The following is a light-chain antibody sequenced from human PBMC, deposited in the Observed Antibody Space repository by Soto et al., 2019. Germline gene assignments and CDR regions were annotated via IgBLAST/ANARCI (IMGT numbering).Light chain of an antibody. CDR2: EVS. J-gene: IGLJ2*01. V-gene: IGLV2-23*02. Sequence: LTEPASVSGSPGQSITISCTGTSRDVGSYNLVSWYQQHPGKAPKLMIYEVSKRPSGVSNRFSGSKSGNTASLTISGLQAEDEADYYCCSYAGSSTFYVVFGGGTKLTVL. CDR1: SRDVGSYNL. CDR3: CSYAGSSTFYVV.